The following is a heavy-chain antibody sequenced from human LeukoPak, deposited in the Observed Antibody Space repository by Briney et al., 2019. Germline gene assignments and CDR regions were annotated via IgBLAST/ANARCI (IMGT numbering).Heavy chain of an antibody. V-gene: IGHV4-31*03. CDR1: GGSISSGGYY. Sequence: TLSLTCTVSGGSISSGGYYWSWIRQHPGKGLEWIGYIYYSGSTCYNPSLKSRVTISVDTSKNQFSLKLSSVTAADTAVYYCARRSGTEERGYFDKGGGGTLVSVS. J-gene: IGHJ4*02. CDR2: IYYSGST. D-gene: IGHD1-1*01. CDR3: ARRSGTEERGYFDK.